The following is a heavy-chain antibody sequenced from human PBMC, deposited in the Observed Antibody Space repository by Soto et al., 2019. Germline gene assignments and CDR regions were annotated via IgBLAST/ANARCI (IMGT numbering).Heavy chain of an antibody. D-gene: IGHD3-3*01. CDR2: ISAYNGNT. V-gene: IGHV1-18*01. CDR3: ARESSISYYYYMDL. J-gene: IGHJ6*03. CDR1: GYTFTSYG. Sequence: ASVKVSCKASGYTFTSYGISWVRQAPGQGLEWMGWISAYNGNTNYAQKLQGRVTMTTDTSTSTAYMELRSLRSDDTAVYYCARESSISYYYYMDLWGKGTSVTVSS.